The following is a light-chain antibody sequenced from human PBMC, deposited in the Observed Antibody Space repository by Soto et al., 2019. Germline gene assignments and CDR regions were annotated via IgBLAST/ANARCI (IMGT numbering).Light chain of an antibody. Sequence: QSALTQPASVSGSPGQSITISCTGTSSDVGGYNYVSWYQQLPGTAPKLLIYDNNKRPSGIPDRFSGSKSGTSATLGITGLQTGDEADYYCGTWDSSLSAVFGGGTQLTVL. CDR2: DNN. V-gene: IGLV1-51*01. CDR3: GTWDSSLSAV. CDR1: SSDVGGYNY. J-gene: IGLJ2*01.